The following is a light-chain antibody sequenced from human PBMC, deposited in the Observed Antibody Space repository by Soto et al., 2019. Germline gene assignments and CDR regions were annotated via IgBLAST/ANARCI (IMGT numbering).Light chain of an antibody. J-gene: IGLJ1*01. CDR1: SSDVGGYNY. CDR3: SSYTSSSTRV. V-gene: IGLV2-14*01. CDR2: DVS. Sequence: QSVLTQPASVSGSPGQSITISCTGTSSDVGGYNYVSWYQQHPGKAPKLMIYDVSNRPSWVSNRFSGSKSGNTASLTISGLQAEDEADYYCSSYTSSSTRVFGTGTKSPS.